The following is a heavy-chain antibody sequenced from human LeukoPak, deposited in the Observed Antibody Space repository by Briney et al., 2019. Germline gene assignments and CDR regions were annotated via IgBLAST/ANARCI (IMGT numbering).Heavy chain of an antibody. J-gene: IGHJ4*02. CDR3: ATVLGWELLRPGRTFDY. CDR1: GGTFSSYA. D-gene: IGHD1-26*01. Sequence: SVKVSCKASGGTFSSYAISWVRQAPRQGLEWMGGIIPIFGTANYAQKFQGRVTITADESTSTAYMELSSLRSEDTAVYYCATVLGWELLRPGRTFDYWGQGTLVTVSS. CDR2: IIPIFGTA. V-gene: IGHV1-69*13.